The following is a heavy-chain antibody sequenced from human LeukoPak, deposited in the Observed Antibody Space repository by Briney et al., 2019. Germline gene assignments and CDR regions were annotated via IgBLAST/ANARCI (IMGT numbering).Heavy chain of an antibody. Sequence: SGGSLRLSCAASEFTFSSYVMSWVRQAPGKGLEWVSTISAGGGSTYYADSVKGRFTISRDNSKNTLYLQMNILRAEDTAVYYCAKDGRSTTPGYWGQGTLVTVSS. CDR3: AKDGRSTTPGY. V-gene: IGHV3-23*01. J-gene: IGHJ4*02. CDR2: ISAGGGST. CDR1: EFTFSSYV. D-gene: IGHD2-2*01.